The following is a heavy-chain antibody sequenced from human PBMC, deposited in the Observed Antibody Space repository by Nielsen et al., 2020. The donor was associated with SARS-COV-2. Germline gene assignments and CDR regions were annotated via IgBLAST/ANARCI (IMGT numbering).Heavy chain of an antibody. J-gene: IGHJ3*02. Sequence: GGSLRLSCAASGFPFSSYEMNWVRQAPGKGLEWVSSISSSSSYIYYADSVKGRFTISRDNAENSLSLQMNSLRAEDTAVYYCARESVTGTDAFDIWGQGTVVTVSS. CDR3: ARESVTGTDAFDI. CDR1: GFPFSSYE. V-gene: IGHV3-21*01. CDR2: ISSSSSYI. D-gene: IGHD6-19*01.